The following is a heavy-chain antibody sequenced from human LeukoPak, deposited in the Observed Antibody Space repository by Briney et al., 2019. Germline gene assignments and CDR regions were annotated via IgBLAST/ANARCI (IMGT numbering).Heavy chain of an antibody. CDR3: ASTFPYCSEDNCAL. Sequence: LPGGSLRLSCIASGVAIGSSWMSWVRQSPGKRREWVANVNPGGSVQNYVDSVTGRFTISRDNAKNSLYLQMNNLGADDTAVYYCASTFPYCSEDNCALGGQGTLVTVSS. CDR1: GVAIGSSW. V-gene: IGHV3-7*01. D-gene: IGHD2-15*01. J-gene: IGHJ1*01. CDR2: VNPGGSVQ.